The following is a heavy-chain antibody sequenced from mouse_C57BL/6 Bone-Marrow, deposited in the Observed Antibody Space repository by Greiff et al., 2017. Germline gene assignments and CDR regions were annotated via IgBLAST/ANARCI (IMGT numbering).Heavy chain of an antibody. V-gene: IGHV5-16*01. J-gene: IGHJ1*03. CDR3: ARYSNLPWYFDV. CDR2: FIFDGSIP. D-gene: IGHD2-5*01. Sequence: KLIGSEGGLVQPGSSMKLSCTASAFTFSDYYMAWVRQVPDKGLEWVATFIFDGSIPYYLDSLRTRFLFPRDNAKNILYLQMSGLKSEDTATYDCARYSNLPWYFDVWGKGTTVTVSS. CDR1: AFTFSDYY.